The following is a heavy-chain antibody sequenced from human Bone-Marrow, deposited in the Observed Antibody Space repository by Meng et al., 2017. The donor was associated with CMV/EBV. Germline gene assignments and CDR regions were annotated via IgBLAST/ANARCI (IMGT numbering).Heavy chain of an antibody. V-gene: IGHV4-31*03. Sequence: SETLSLTCTVPGGSISSGGYYWSWIRQHPGKGLEWIGYIYYSGSTKYNPSLKSRVTISVDTSKNQFSLKLSSVTAADTAVYYCARGRKRYFDWLLPRPRYNWFDPWGQGTLVTVSS. CDR1: GGSISSGGYY. J-gene: IGHJ5*02. D-gene: IGHD3-9*01. CDR2: IYYSGST. CDR3: ARGRKRYFDWLLPRPRYNWFDP.